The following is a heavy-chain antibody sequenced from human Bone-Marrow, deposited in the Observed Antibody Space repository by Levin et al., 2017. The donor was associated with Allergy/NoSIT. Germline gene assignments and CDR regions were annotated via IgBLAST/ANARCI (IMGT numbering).Heavy chain of an antibody. Sequence: SVKVSCKPSGGTFASHTLSWVRQAPGQGFEWMGGIVPAIGVPNYAQKFKGGLTISADESTATSTLELSGLAPDDTAIYFCARDRGSRGAADFEHWGQGTLVTVSS. V-gene: IGHV1-69*10. J-gene: IGHJ4*02. CDR2: IVPAIGVP. CDR1: GGTFASHT. CDR3: ARDRGSRGAADFEH. D-gene: IGHD1-26*01.